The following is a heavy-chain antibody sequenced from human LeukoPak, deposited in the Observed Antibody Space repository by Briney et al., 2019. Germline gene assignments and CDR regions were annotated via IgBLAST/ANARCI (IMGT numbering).Heavy chain of an antibody. CDR2: IKQDGSEK. Sequence: GGSLRLSCAASGFTFSSYWMSWVRQAPGKGLEWVANIKQDGSEKYYVDSVKGRFTISRDNAKNSLYLQMNSLRAEDTAVYYCARDDLLLWFGEAFDYWGQGTLVTVSS. J-gene: IGHJ4*02. V-gene: IGHV3-7*01. D-gene: IGHD3-10*01. CDR1: GFTFSSYW. CDR3: ARDDLLLWFGEAFDY.